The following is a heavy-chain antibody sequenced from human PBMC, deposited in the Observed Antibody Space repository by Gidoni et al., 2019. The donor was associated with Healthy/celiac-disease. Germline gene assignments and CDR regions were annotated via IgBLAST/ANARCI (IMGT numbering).Heavy chain of an antibody. CDR1: GFTFDDYA. D-gene: IGHD3-16*01. Sequence: EVQLVESGGGLVQPGRSLRLSCAASGFTFDDYAMPWVRQAPGKGLEWVSGISWNSGSIGYADSVKGRFTISRDNAKNSLYLQMNSLRAEDTALYYCAKDIWYDYVWGSYGLFEVWGQGTLVTVSS. CDR2: ISWNSGSI. V-gene: IGHV3-9*01. J-gene: IGHJ4*02. CDR3: AKDIWYDYVWGSYGLFEV.